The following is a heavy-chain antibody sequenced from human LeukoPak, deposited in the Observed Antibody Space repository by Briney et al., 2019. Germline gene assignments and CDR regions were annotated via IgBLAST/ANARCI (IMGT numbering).Heavy chain of an antibody. J-gene: IGHJ3*02. CDR1: GFTFSSYA. CDR3: AKETRYRSGGSCYSIRAFDI. V-gene: IGHV3-23*01. Sequence: PGGSLRLSCAASGFTFSSYAMSWVRQAPGKGLEWVSAISGSGGSTYYADSVKGRFTISRDNSKNTLYLQMNSLRAEDTAVYYCAKETRYRSGGSCYSIRAFDIWGQGTMVTVSS. D-gene: IGHD2-15*01. CDR2: ISGSGGST.